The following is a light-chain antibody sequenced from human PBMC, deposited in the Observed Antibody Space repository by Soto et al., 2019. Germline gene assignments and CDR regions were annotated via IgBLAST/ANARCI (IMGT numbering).Light chain of an antibody. CDR1: SSNIGRNY. J-gene: IGLJ3*02. Sequence: QSVLTQPPSASGTPGQRGTISCSVSSSNIGRNYVYWYQQLPGTAPKLLIYRNDQRPSGVPDRFSGSKSGTSASLAISGLRSDDEADYYCAAWDDSLSGVVFGGGTKLTVL. CDR2: RND. V-gene: IGLV1-47*01. CDR3: AAWDDSLSGVV.